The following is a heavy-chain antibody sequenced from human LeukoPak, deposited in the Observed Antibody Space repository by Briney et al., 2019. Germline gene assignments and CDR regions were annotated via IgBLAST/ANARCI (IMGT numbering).Heavy chain of an antibody. V-gene: IGHV1-2*04. CDR2: INPNSGGT. J-gene: IGHJ3*02. CDR3: ARNSEGPVGATRGHAFDI. CDR1: GYTFTGYY. D-gene: IGHD1-26*01. Sequence: ASVKVSCKASGYTFTGYYMHWVRQAPGQGLEWMGWINPNSGGTNYAQKFQGWVTMTRDTSISTAYMELSRLRSDDTAVYYCARNSEGPVGATRGHAFDIWGQGTMVTVSS.